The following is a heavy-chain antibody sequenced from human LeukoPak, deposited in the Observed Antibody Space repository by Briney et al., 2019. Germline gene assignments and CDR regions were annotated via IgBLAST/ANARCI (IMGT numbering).Heavy chain of an antibody. CDR3: AKDIRSGWYYFQD. CDR1: GFTFRNYA. V-gene: IGHV3-23*01. D-gene: IGHD6-13*01. J-gene: IGHJ1*01. CDR2: ISGSGDRT. Sequence: GGSQRLSCAASGFTFRNYAMTWVRQAPGKGLEWVSTISGSGDRTYCADSVKGRFTISRDNSKNTLYVQMKSLRAEDTAVYYWAKDIRSGWYYFQDWGQGTLVTVSS.